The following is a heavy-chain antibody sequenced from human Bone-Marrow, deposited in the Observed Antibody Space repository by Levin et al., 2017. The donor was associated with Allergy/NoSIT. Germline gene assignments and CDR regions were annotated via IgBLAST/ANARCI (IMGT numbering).Heavy chain of an antibody. CDR1: GYTFSSYD. J-gene: IGHJ5*02. Sequence: ASVKVSCKASGYTFSSYDINWVRQATGQGLEWMGWMNPKSGNTGFAQKFKGRVSMTRNISTNTAYMELSSLRSYDTAVYYCTRGLGTHRRFDRWGQGTLVTISS. V-gene: IGHV1-8*01. CDR3: TRGLGTHRRFDR. CDR2: MNPKSGNT. D-gene: IGHD1-1*01.